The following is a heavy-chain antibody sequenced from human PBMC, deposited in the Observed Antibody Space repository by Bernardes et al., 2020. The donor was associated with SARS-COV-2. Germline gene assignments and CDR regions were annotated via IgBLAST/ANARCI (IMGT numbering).Heavy chain of an antibody. CDR1: GFTFSSSA. CDR2: ISGSGGST. Sequence: GGSLRLSCAASGFTFSSSAMSWVRQAPGQGLEWVSAISGSGGSTYYADSVKGRFTISRDNSKNTLYLQMNSLRAEDTAVYYCAKYLTICTNGVCYAASNYYYYGMDVWGQGTTVTVSS. V-gene: IGHV3-23*01. D-gene: IGHD2-8*01. J-gene: IGHJ6*02. CDR3: AKYLTICTNGVCYAASNYYYYGMDV.